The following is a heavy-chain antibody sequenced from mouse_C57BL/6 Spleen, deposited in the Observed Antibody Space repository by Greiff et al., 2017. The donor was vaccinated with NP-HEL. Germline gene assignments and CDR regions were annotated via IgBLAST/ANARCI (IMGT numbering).Heavy chain of an antibody. CDR3: ARGYYGSSYVYAMDY. J-gene: IGHJ4*01. CDR2: IYPGDGDT. V-gene: IGHV1-82*01. Sequence: VKVVESGPELVKPGASVKISCKASGYAFSSSWMNWVKQRPGKGLEWIGRIYPGDGDTNYNGKFKGKATLTADKSSSTAYMQLSSLTSEDSAVYFCARGYYGSSYVYAMDYWGQGTSVTVSS. D-gene: IGHD1-1*01. CDR1: GYAFSSSW.